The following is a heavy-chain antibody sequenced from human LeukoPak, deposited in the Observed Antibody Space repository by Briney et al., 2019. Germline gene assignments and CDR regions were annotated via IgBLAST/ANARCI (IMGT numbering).Heavy chain of an antibody. V-gene: IGHV3-53*01. CDR3: ASLGSGSYGGRNDY. CDR1: GFTVSSNY. Sequence: GGSLRLSCAASGFTVSSNYMSWVRQAPRKGLEWVSVIYSGGSTYYADSVKGRFTISRDNSKNTLYLQMNSLRAEDTAVYYCASLGSGSYGGRNDYWGQGTLVTVSS. D-gene: IGHD1-26*01. CDR2: IYSGGST. J-gene: IGHJ4*02.